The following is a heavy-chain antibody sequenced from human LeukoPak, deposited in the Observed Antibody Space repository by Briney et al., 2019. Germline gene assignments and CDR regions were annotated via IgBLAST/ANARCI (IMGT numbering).Heavy chain of an antibody. V-gene: IGHV4-4*07. J-gene: IGHJ6*03. CDR2: IYTSGST. Sequence: SETLSLTCTVSGGSIGSYYWSWIRQPAGKGLEWIGRIYTSGSTNYSPSLKSRVTMSVDTSKSQFSLNLSSVTAADTAVYYCARASSFPYSYGQGAYYSYYHMDVWGKGTTVTVSS. CDR1: GGSIGSYY. D-gene: IGHD5-18*01. CDR3: ARASSFPYSYGQGAYYSYYHMDV.